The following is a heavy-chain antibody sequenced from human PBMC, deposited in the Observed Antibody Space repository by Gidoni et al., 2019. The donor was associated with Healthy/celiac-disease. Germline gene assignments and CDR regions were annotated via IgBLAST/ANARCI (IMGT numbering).Heavy chain of an antibody. CDR2: ISSNGGST. CDR1: GFTFSSYA. J-gene: IGHJ3*02. CDR3: VVAATTGAFDI. V-gene: IGHV3-64D*06. D-gene: IGHD2-15*01. Sequence: VQLVESGGGLVQPGGSLRLSCSASGFTFSSYAMHWVRQAPGKGLEYVSAISSNGGSTYYADSVKGRFTISRDNSKNTLYLQMSSLRAEDTAVYYCVVAATTGAFDIWGQGTMVTVSS.